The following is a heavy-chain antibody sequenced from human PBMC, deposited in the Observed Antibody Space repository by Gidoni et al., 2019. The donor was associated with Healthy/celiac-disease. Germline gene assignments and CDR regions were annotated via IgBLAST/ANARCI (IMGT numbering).Heavy chain of an antibody. CDR1: GFSLSNARMG. Sequence: QVTLKESGPVLVKPTETLTLTCTVSGFSLSNARMGVSWIRQPPGTALEWLAHIFSNDEKSYSTSLKSRLTISKDTSKSQVVLTMTNMDPVDTATYYCARTGTMVRGVIITWYFDLWGRGTLVTVSS. J-gene: IGHJ2*01. CDR3: ARTGTMVRGVIITWYFDL. D-gene: IGHD3-10*01. V-gene: IGHV2-26*01. CDR2: IFSNDEK.